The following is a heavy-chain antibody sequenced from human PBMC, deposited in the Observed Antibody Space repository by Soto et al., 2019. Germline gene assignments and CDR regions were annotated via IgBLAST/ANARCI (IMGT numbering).Heavy chain of an antibody. D-gene: IGHD2-2*01. CDR2: VNPHTGGT. CDR3: ARDVVLVPAALFDP. J-gene: IGHJ5*02. V-gene: IGHV1-2*02. Sequence: ASVKVSCKTSGYTFIGYYLNWVRQAPGQGLEWMGWVNPHTGGTHYAQKFDGRVTMTRDTSISTAYMELSRLRSDDTAVYYCARDVVLVPAALFDPWGQGTLVTVSS. CDR1: GYTFIGYY.